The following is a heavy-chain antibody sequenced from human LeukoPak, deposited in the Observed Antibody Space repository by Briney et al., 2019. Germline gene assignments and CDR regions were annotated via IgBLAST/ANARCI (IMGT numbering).Heavy chain of an antibody. CDR3: ATGYSSSWYIDY. J-gene: IGHJ4*02. D-gene: IGHD6-13*01. Sequence: ASVKVSCKVSGYTLTELSMHWVRQAPGKGLEWMGGFDPEDGETIYAQEFQGRVTMTEDTSTDTAYMELSSLRSEDTAVYYCATGYSSSWYIDYWGQGTLVTVSS. CDR2: FDPEDGET. CDR1: GYTLTELS. V-gene: IGHV1-24*01.